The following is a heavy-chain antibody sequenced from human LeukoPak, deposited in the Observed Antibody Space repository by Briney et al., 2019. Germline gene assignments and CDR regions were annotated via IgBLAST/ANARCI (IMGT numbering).Heavy chain of an antibody. V-gene: IGHV3-11*04. CDR3: ARETRGLYNWFDP. D-gene: IGHD3-10*01. CDR2: ISSSGNTI. Sequence: PGGSLRLSCAASGFTFSDYYMSWIRQAPGEGLEWVSYISSSGNTIYYADSVKGRFTISRDNAKNSLYLQMNSLRAEDTAVYYCARETRGLYNWFDPWGQGTLVTVSS. CDR1: GFTFSDYY. J-gene: IGHJ5*02.